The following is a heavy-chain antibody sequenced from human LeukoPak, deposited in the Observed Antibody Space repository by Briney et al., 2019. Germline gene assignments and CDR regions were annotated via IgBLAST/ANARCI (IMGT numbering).Heavy chain of an antibody. D-gene: IGHD3-3*01. CDR1: GGSISSGGYY. J-gene: IGHJ4*02. CDR2: IYHSGST. CDR3: ARGGPTTIFGVVIINAYFDY. V-gene: IGHV4-30-2*01. Sequence: PSQTLSLTCTVSGGSISSGGYYWSWIRQPPGKGLEWIGYIYHSGSTYYNPSLKSRVTISVDRSKNQFSLKLSSVTAADTAVYYCARGGPTTIFGVVIINAYFDYWGQGTLVTVSS.